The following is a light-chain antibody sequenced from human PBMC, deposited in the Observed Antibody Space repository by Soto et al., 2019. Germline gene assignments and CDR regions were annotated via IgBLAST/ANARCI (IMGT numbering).Light chain of an antibody. CDR2: GNS. V-gene: IGLV1-40*01. CDR3: QSYDSSLSGYV. Sequence: QSVLTQPPSVSGAPGQKVTISCTGSSSNIGAGYDVNWHHQLPGTAPKLLIHGNSNRPSGVPDRFSGSKSGTSASLAITGLQAEDEADYFCQSYDSSLSGYVFGTGTKVTV. J-gene: IGLJ1*01. CDR1: SSNIGAGYD.